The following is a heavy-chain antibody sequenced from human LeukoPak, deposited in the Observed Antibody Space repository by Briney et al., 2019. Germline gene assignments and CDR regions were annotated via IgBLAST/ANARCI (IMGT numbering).Heavy chain of an antibody. CDR3: ARDKAGAGFGDAFDI. V-gene: IGHV3-66*01. CDR2: IYSGGST. D-gene: IGHD3-10*01. CDR1: GFTFSSYS. J-gene: IGHJ3*02. Sequence: PGGSLRLSCAASGFTFSSYSMSWVRQAPGKGLEWVSVIYSGGSTYYADSVKGRFTISRDNSKNTLYLQMNSLRAEDTAVYYCARDKAGAGFGDAFDIWGQGTMVTVSS.